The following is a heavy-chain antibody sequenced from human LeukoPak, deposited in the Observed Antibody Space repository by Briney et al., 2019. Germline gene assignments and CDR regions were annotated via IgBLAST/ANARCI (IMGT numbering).Heavy chain of an antibody. D-gene: IGHD6-13*01. V-gene: IGHV3-30*04. CDR3: ARGAAAAPNWFDP. CDR1: GFTFSSYA. CDR2: ISYDGSNK. Sequence: GGSLRLSCAASGFTFSSYAMHWVRQAPGKGLEWVAVISYDGSNKYYADSVKGRFTISRDNAKNTLYLQMNNLRAEDTAVYYCARGAAAAPNWFDPWGQGTLVTVSS. J-gene: IGHJ5*02.